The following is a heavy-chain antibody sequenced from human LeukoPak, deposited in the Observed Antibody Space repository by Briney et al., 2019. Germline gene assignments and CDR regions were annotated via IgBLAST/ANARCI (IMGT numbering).Heavy chain of an antibody. V-gene: IGHV3-23*01. CDR2: TSGPGGSR. CDR1: GFTFSSYA. D-gene: IGHD6-6*01. Sequence: GGSLRLSCAASGFTFSSYAMSWVRQAPGKGLEWVSATSGPGGSRDYADSVKGRFTISRDNSKDTLYLQMNSLRAEDTAIYYCAKKVGLVSAPLYYFDLWGQGTLVTVSS. CDR3: AKKVGLVSAPLYYFDL. J-gene: IGHJ4*02.